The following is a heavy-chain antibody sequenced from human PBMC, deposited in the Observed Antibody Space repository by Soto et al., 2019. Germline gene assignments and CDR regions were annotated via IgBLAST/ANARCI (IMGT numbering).Heavy chain of an antibody. CDR3: AKGGTVAGTTLYYYDMDV. CDR2: ISGSGGST. V-gene: IGHV3-23*01. CDR1: GFTLSSSA. J-gene: IGHJ6*03. Sequence: QLGVSMKISSAASGFTLSSSAMSWALQATGKGLEWVSAISGSGGSTYYADSVKGRVTISRDNSKNTLYLQMNSLRAEDTAVYYCAKGGTVAGTTLYYYDMDVWAKGTTVNGSS. D-gene: IGHD6-19*01.